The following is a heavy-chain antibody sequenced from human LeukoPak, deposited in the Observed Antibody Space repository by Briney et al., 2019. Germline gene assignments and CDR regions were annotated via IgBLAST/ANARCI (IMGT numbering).Heavy chain of an antibody. J-gene: IGHJ4*02. D-gene: IGHD3-22*01. CDR1: GYTFTSYG. CDR3: ARERYYDSSGYWYYFDY. Sequence: ASVKVSCKASGYTFTSYGISWVRQAPGQGLEWMGWISAYNGNTNYAQKFQGRVTITADKSTSTAYMELSSLRSEDTAVYYCARERYYDSSGYWYYFDYWGQGTLVTASS. CDR2: ISAYNGNT. V-gene: IGHV1-18*01.